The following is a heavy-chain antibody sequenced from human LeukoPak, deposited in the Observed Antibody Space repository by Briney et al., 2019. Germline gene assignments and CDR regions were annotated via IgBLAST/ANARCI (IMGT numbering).Heavy chain of an antibody. V-gene: IGHV3-30-3*01. D-gene: IGHD6-19*01. J-gene: IGHJ4*02. CDR2: ISYDGSNK. CDR3: ARDPPMAKYSSGWDGDY. CDR1: GFTFSSYA. Sequence: GGSLRLSCAASGFTFSSYAMHWVRQAPGRGLEWVAVISYDGSNKYYADSVKGRFTISRDNSKNTLYLQMNSLRAEDTAVYYCARDPPMAKYSSGWDGDYWGQGTLVTVSS.